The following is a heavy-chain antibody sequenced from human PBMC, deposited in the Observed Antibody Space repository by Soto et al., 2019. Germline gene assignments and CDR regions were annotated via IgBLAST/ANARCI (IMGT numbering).Heavy chain of an antibody. Sequence: PGGSLRLSCVASGFTVDDYAMHWVRQAPGKGLEWVSGISANGDTIDYADSVKGRFTISRDNAKNSLFLQMNSLRPEDTALYYCAKDMKWGGMTTIHYFDSWGQGTQVTVS. J-gene: IGHJ4*02. V-gene: IGHV3-9*01. D-gene: IGHD4-17*01. CDR3: AKDMKWGGMTTIHYFDS. CDR2: ISANGDTI. CDR1: GFTVDDYA.